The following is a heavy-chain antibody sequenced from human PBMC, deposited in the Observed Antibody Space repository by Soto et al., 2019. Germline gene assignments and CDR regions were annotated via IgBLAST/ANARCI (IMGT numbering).Heavy chain of an antibody. CDR1: GGSINSGGYC. CDR2: ISYGGTT. J-gene: IGHJ4*02. Sequence: QVQLQESDPGLVKPSQTLSLTCTVSGGSINSGGYCWNWIRQHPGEGLEWIGCISYGGTTSYNPSLKSRLTISVDTSKNQFSLMLNSVTAADTAVYYCSRGILVWGQGTLITVSS. V-gene: IGHV4-31*03. D-gene: IGHD2-15*01. CDR3: SRGILV.